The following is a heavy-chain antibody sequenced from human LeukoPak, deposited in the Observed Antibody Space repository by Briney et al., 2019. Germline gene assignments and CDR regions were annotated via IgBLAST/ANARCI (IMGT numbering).Heavy chain of an antibody. Sequence: ASVKVSCKASGYTFTSYGISWVRQAPGQGLEWMGWISAYNGNTNYAQKLQGRVTMTTDTSTSTAYMELRSLRSDDTAVYYCARGSAGMAYYYYYGMDVWGQGTTVTVSS. CDR2: ISAYNGNT. D-gene: IGHD6-13*01. CDR3: ARGSAGMAYYYYYGMDV. V-gene: IGHV1-18*01. CDR1: GYTFTSYG. J-gene: IGHJ6*02.